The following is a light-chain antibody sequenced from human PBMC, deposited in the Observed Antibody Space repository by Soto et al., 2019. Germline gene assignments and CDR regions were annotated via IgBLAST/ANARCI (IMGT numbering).Light chain of an antibody. Sequence: PGDRATVSCKASQNIRSHLAWYLQKPGQPPRLLIFGASNRATGIPARFSGSGSGTDFTLTISSLEPEDSGLYYCQQRSDWPLTFGGGARVEVK. CDR3: QQRSDWPLT. J-gene: IGKJ4*01. CDR1: QNIRSH. V-gene: IGKV3-11*01. CDR2: GAS.